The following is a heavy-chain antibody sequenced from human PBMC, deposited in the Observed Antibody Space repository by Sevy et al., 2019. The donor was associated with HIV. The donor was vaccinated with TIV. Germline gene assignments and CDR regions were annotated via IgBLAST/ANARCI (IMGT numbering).Heavy chain of an antibody. CDR2: VTPYNGNK. V-gene: IGHV1-18*01. D-gene: IGHD1-26*01. CDR3: ARCLGGLRPWECNWFDP. CDR1: GYSFASYG. Sequence: ASVKVSCKASGYSFASYGISWVRQAPGQGLEWMGWVTPYNGNKKYAEKLQGRVSMTTDTSTSTGYMELRSLRSDDTAVYYCARCLGGLRPWECNWFDPWGQGTLVTVSP. J-gene: IGHJ5*02.